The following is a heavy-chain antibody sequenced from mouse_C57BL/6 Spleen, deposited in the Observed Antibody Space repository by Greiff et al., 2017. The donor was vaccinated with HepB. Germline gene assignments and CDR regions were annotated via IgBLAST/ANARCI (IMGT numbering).Heavy chain of an antibody. CDR1: GYTFTSYW. J-gene: IGHJ1*03. Sequence: VQLQQSGAELVKPGASVKLSCKASGYTFTSYWMHWVKQRPGQGLEWIGMIHPNSGSTNYNEKFKSKATLTVDKSSSTAYMQLSSLTSEDSAVYYCARSFITTVVGYWYFDVWGTGTTVTVSS. CDR2: IHPNSGST. V-gene: IGHV1-64*01. CDR3: ARSFITTVVGYWYFDV. D-gene: IGHD1-1*01.